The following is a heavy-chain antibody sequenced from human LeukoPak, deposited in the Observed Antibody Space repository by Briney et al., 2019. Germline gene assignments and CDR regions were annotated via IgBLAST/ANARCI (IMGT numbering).Heavy chain of an antibody. CDR2: INSEGTST. CDR3: ARDTYRSFDY. V-gene: IGHV3-74*01. D-gene: IGHD6-19*01. CDR1: AFTFNNYL. J-gene: IGHJ4*02. Sequence: PGGSLRLSCAASAFTFNNYLMHWVRQAPWKGLVWVSHINSEGTSTIYADSVKGRFTISRDNAKNTLYLQMNSLRAEDTAVYYCARDTYRSFDYWGQGTLVTVSS.